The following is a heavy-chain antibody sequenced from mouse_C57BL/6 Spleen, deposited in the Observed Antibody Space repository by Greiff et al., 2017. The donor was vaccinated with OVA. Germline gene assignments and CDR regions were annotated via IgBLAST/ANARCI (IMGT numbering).Heavy chain of an antibody. CDR2: ISSGSSTI. CDR1: GFTFSDYG. Sequence: EVKLMESGGGLVKPGGSLKLSCAASGFTFSDYGMHWVRQAPEKGLEWVAYISSGSSTIYYADTVKGRFTISRDNAKNTLFLQMTSLRSEDTAMYYCARKATGDYAMDYWGQGTSVTVSS. V-gene: IGHV5-17*01. D-gene: IGHD3-2*02. CDR3: ARKATGDYAMDY. J-gene: IGHJ4*01.